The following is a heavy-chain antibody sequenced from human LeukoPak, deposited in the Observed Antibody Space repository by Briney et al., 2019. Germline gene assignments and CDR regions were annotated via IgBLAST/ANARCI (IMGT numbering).Heavy chain of an antibody. V-gene: IGHV1-2*02. D-gene: IGHD3-10*01. CDR2: INPNSGGT. J-gene: IGHJ4*02. Sequence: GSSVKVSCKTSGGTFASYTINWVRQAPGQGLEWMGWINPNSGGTNYAQKFQGRVTMTRDTSISTAYMELSRLRPDDTAVYYCARRRTYYYGSGIYATAYFDYWGQGTLVTVSS. CDR1: GGTFASYT. CDR3: ARRRTYYYGSGIYATAYFDY.